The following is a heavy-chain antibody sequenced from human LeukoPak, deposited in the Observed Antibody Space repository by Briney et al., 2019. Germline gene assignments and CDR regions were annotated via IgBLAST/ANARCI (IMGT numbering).Heavy chain of an antibody. V-gene: IGHV4-59*01. CDR3: ARGGGYASPIGY. CDR1: GGSIVDYY. CDR2: IYYSGST. D-gene: IGHD5-12*01. J-gene: IGHJ4*02. Sequence: SETLSLTCTVSGGSIVDYYWSWIRQPPGKGLEWIGYIYYSGSTNYNPSLKSRVTISVDTSKNQFSLKLSSVTAADTAVYYCARGGGYASPIGYWGQGALVTVSS.